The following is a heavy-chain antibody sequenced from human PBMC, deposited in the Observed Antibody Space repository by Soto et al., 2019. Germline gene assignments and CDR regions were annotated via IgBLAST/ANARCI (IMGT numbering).Heavy chain of an antibody. D-gene: IGHD6-19*01. CDR2: ISGDGGST. Sequence: GESLKISCAASGFTFDDYAMHWVRQAPGKGLEWVSLISGDGGSTYYADSVKGRFTISRDNSKNSLYLQMNSLRTEDTALYYCAKDKDSSGWYNAFDIWGQGTMVTVSS. J-gene: IGHJ3*02. CDR1: GFTFDDYA. V-gene: IGHV3-43*02. CDR3: AKDKDSSGWYNAFDI.